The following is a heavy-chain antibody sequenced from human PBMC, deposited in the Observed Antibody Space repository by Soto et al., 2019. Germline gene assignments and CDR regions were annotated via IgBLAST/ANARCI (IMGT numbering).Heavy chain of an antibody. D-gene: IGHD2-21*02. Sequence: QVQLVQSGAEVKKPGSSVKVSCKASGGTFSSYAITWVRQDPGQGLEWMGGIIPIFGTANYAQKFQGRVKITADESTSTAYMELSSLRSEETAVYYCARAAHIVVVTANLDDAFDIWGQGTMVTVSS. CDR1: GGTFSSYA. CDR2: IIPIFGTA. CDR3: ARAAHIVVVTANLDDAFDI. V-gene: IGHV1-69*01. J-gene: IGHJ3*02.